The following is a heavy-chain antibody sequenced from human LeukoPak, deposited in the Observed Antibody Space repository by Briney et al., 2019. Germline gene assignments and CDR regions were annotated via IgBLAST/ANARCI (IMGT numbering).Heavy chain of an antibody. CDR2: IYDRGPA. J-gene: IGHJ5*01. V-gene: IGHV4-30-2*01. CDR3: ARSRQASGLFNS. CDR1: GYAITSGGFS. D-gene: IGHD3-10*01. Sequence: SETLFLTCTVSGYAITSGGFSWNWIRQPPGKGLEWIGCIYDRGPAYYNPSLKSRFTISVDTPKNQFFLNVTSLTAADTAVYYCARSRQASGLFNSWGQGTLVVVSS.